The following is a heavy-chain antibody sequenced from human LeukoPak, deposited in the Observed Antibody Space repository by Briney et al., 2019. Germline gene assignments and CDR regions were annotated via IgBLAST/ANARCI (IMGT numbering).Heavy chain of an antibody. V-gene: IGHV3-23*01. CDR2: ISGSGGST. CDR3: ARVAGGYWFDP. D-gene: IGHD3-10*01. J-gene: IGHJ5*02. Sequence: GGSLRLSCAASGFTFSSYAMSWVRQAPGKGLEWASAISGSGGSTYYADSVKGRFTISRDNSKNTLYLQMNSLKTEDTAVCYCARVAGGYWFDPWGQGTLVTVSS. CDR1: GFTFSSYA.